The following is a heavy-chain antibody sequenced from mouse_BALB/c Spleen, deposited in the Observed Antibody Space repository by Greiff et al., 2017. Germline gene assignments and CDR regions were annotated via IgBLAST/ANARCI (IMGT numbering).Heavy chain of an antibody. V-gene: IGHV2-6-7*01. CDR3: ARDLGAYGYVWYFDV. J-gene: IGHJ1*01. D-gene: IGHD2-2*01. Sequence: VQWVESGPGLVAPSQSLSITCTVSGFSLTGYGVNWVRQPPGKGLEWLGMIWGDGSTDYNSALKSRLSISKDHSKSQVFLKMNSLQTDDTARYYCARDLGAYGYVWYFDVWGAGTTVTVSS. CDR2: IWGDGST. CDR1: GFSLTGYG.